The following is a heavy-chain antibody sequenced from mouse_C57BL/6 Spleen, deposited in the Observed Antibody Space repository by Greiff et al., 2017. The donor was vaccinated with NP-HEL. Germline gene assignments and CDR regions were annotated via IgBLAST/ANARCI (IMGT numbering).Heavy chain of an antibody. CDR1: GYTIPRYW. J-gene: IGHJ4*01. CDR2: IYPGSGST. Sequence: QVQLQQPGAELVHPGASVKMSCKASGYTIPRYWITGVKQRPGQGLEWIGDIYPGSGSTNYNEKFKSKATLTVDTSSSTAYMQRSSLTSFDSAVDDCANVKGYAMDYWCQGTSFIVSS. CDR3: ANVKGYAMDY. V-gene: IGHV1-55*01.